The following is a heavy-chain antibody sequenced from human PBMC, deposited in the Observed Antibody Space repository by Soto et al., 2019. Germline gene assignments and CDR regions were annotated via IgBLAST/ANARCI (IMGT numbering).Heavy chain of an antibody. CDR3: ARSNYGDYLSY. D-gene: IGHD4-17*01. CDR2: INHSGST. Sequence: SETLSLTCAVYGGSLSGYYWSWIRQPPGKGLEWIGEINHSGSTNYNPSLESRVTISVDTSKNQFSLKLSSVTAADTAVYYCARSNYGDYLSYWGQGTLVTVSS. J-gene: IGHJ4*02. CDR1: GGSLSGYY. V-gene: IGHV4-34*01.